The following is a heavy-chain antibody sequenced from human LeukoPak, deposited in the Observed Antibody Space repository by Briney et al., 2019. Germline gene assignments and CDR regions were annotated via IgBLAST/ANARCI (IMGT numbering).Heavy chain of an antibody. D-gene: IGHD2-15*01. V-gene: IGHV3-7*01. CDR1: GFIFSTSW. J-gene: IGHJ4*01. CDR2: IKQDGSEK. CDR3: ARGCGDY. Sequence: GGSLRLSCAASGFIFSTSWMSWVRQAPGEGLEWVANIKQDGSEKSYVDSVKGRFTISRDNAKNSLYLQMNSLRAEDTAVYYCARGCGDYWGQGTLVTVSS.